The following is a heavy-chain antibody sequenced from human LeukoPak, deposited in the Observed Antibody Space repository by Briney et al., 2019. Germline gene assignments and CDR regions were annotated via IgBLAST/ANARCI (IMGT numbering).Heavy chain of an antibody. CDR2: IYYSGST. V-gene: IGHV4-31*03. D-gene: IGHD5-18*01. CDR1: GGPISSGGYY. J-gene: IGHJ5*02. Sequence: SETLSLTCTVSGGPISSGGYYWSWIRQHPGKGLEWIGYIYYSGSTYYNPSLKSRVTISVDTSKNQFSLKLSSVTAADTAVYYCARDIGCWYSYGNNRRWFDPWGQGTLVTVSS. CDR3: ARDIGCWYSYGNNRRWFDP.